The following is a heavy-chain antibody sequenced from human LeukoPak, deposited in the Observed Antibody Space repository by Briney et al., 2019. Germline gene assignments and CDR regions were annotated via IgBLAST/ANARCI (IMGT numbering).Heavy chain of an antibody. CDR3: AKSLLRPAY. V-gene: IGHV3-43D*03. CDR1: GFTFSSYE. Sequence: GGSLRLSCAASGFTFSSYEMNWVRHASGKGLEWVSLISWNGYSTYYADSVKGRFTISRDNSKNSLYLQMNSLRAEDTAVYYCAKSLLRPAYWGQGTLVTVSS. D-gene: IGHD3-3*01. J-gene: IGHJ4*02. CDR2: ISWNGYST.